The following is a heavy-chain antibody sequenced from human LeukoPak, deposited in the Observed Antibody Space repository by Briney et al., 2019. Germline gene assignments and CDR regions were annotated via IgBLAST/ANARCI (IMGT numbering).Heavy chain of an antibody. V-gene: IGHV3-23*01. CDR1: GFTFSYYG. J-gene: IGHJ4*02. Sequence: GGSLRLSCAASGFTFSYYGMHWVRQAPDKGLEWVSAISGSGGSTYYADSVKGRFTISRDNSKNTLYLQMNSLRAEDTAVYYCAKPARTDYTDYWGQGTLVTVSS. CDR2: ISGSGGST. CDR3: AKPARTDYTDY. D-gene: IGHD1-14*01.